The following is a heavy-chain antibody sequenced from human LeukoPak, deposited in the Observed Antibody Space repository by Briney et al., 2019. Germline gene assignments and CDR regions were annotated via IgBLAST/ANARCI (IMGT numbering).Heavy chain of an antibody. CDR3: ATRLIADFDY. D-gene: IGHD6-13*01. V-gene: IGHV3-30-3*01. Sequence: QPGRSLRLSCATSGFTFSSYAMHWVRQAPGKGLERVAVISYDGSNKYYADSVKGRFTISRDNSKNTLYLQMNSLRAEDTAVYYCATRLIADFDYWGQGTLVTVSS. J-gene: IGHJ4*02. CDR2: ISYDGSNK. CDR1: GFTFSSYA.